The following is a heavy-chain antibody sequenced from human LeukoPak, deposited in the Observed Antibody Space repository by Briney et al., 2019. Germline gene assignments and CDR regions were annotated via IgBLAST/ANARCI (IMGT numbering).Heavy chain of an antibody. CDR2: IHTGGST. CDR1: GFTVSSNY. V-gene: IGHV3-53*01. Sequence: GGSLRLSCAASGFTVSSNYMSWVRQAPGKGLEWVSVIHTGGSTYYADSVKGRFTISRDNAKNSLYLQMDSLRAEDTAMYYCARSKSGSYFLYGGQGTLVIVSS. D-gene: IGHD1-26*01. CDR3: ARSKSGSYFLY. J-gene: IGHJ4*02.